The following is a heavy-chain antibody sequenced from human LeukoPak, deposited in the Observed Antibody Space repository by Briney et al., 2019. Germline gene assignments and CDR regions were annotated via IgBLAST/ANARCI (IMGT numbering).Heavy chain of an antibody. CDR1: GFTFDDYA. D-gene: IGHD6-13*01. V-gene: IGHV3-9*01. Sequence: GRSLRLSFAASGFTFDDYAMHWVRQAPGKGLEWVSGISWNSGSIGYADSVKGRFTISRDNAKNSLYLQMNSLRAEDTAVYYCARETIAAAPGEPVSNFDYWGQGTLVTVSS. CDR3: ARETIAAAPGEPVSNFDY. CDR2: ISWNSGSI. J-gene: IGHJ4*02.